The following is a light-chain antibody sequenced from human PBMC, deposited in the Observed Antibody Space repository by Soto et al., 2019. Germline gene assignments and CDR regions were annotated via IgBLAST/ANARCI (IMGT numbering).Light chain of an antibody. J-gene: IGKJ1*01. Sequence: DIQMTQSPSTLSGSVGDRVTITCRASQTISSWLAWYQQKPGKAPKLLIYKASTLKSGVPSRFSGSGSGTEFTRTISSLQPDDFATYYCQHYNSYSEAVGQGTKVERK. V-gene: IGKV1-5*03. CDR1: QTISSW. CDR3: QHYNSYSEA. CDR2: KAS.